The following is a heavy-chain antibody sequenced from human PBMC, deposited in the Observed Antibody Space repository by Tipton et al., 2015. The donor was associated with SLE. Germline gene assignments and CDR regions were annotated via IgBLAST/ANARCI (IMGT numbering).Heavy chain of an antibody. Sequence: TLSLTCTVSGGSIRSGDYYWSWIRQHPGKGLEWIGYIHDSGATFYNPSLRSRSAISVDTSQNQFSLRLTSVTVADTAVYYCARHLGASFDFWGQGILVTVSS. V-gene: IGHV4-31*03. CDR2: IHDSGAT. CDR3: ARHLGASFDF. J-gene: IGHJ4*02. CDR1: GGSIRSGDYY.